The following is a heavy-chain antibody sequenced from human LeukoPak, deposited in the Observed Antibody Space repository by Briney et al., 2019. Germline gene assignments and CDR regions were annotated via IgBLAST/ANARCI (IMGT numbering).Heavy chain of an antibody. CDR1: GDSVASGVYY. Sequence: WVTLSLTCTVSGDSVASGVYYWNWIRQPPGKGVEWIGYIYYSVSTNYNLSLKSRVTISVDTSENQFSLKLTSVTAADTAVYYCARGGRGRNWFDPWGQGTLVTVSS. CDR2: IYYSVST. J-gene: IGHJ5*02. CDR3: ARGGRGRNWFDP. D-gene: IGHD3-10*01. V-gene: IGHV4-61*08.